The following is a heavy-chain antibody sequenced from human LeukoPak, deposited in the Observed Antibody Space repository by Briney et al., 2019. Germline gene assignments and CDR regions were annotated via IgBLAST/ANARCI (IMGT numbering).Heavy chain of an antibody. J-gene: IGHJ4*02. CDR1: GFTFSSYA. D-gene: IGHD3-9*01. Sequence: GGSLRLSCAASGFTFSSYAMHWVRQAPGKGLEWVSVIYSGGSTYYADSVKGRFTISRDNSKNTLYLQMNSLRAEDTAVYYCAKGRYFDWLLSYFDYWGQGTLVTVSS. V-gene: IGHV3-NL1*01. CDR2: IYSGGST. CDR3: AKGRYFDWLLSYFDY.